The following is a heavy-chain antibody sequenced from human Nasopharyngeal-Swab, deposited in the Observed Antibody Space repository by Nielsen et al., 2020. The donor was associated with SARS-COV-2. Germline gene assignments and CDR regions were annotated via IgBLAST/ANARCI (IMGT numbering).Heavy chain of an antibody. Sequence: ASVQVSCNASGYTFTGYYMHWVRHAPGQGLEWMGRINPNSGGTNYAQKFQGRVTMTRDTSISTAYMELSRLRSDDTAVYYCARDPSGYDSDYWGQGTLVTVSS. CDR2: INPNSGGT. J-gene: IGHJ4*02. CDR1: GYTFTGYY. CDR3: ARDPSGYDSDY. V-gene: IGHV1-2*06. D-gene: IGHD5-12*01.